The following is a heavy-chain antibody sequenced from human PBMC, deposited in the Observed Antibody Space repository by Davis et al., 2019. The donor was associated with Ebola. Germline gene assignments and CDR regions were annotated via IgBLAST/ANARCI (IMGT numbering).Heavy chain of an antibody. J-gene: IGHJ6*02. Sequence: SVKVSCKASGGTFSSYAINWVRQAPGQGLEWMGGIIPIFGTANYAQKFQGRVTITADKSTSTAYMELSSLRSEDTAVYYCTMNIPAAMGGMDVWGQGTTVTVSS. CDR3: TMNIPAAMGGMDV. D-gene: IGHD2-2*01. CDR1: GGTFSSYA. CDR2: IIPIFGTA. V-gene: IGHV1-69*06.